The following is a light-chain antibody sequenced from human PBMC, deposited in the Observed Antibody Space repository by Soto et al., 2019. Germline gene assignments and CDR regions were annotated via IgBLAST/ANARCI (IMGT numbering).Light chain of an antibody. Sequence: SALTQPPSASGSPGQSVTISCTGTKNDIGVYDFVSWYQHHPGKAPRLIIYEVVQRPSGVPDRFSGSKSGNTASLTVSGLQAADEADYFCKSYAGSNTYVFGSGTKLIVL. V-gene: IGLV2-8*01. CDR1: KNDIGVYDF. CDR3: KSYAGSNTYV. CDR2: EVV. J-gene: IGLJ1*01.